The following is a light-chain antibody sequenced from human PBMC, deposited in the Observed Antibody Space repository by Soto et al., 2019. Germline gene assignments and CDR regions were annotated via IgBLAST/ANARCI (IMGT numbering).Light chain of an antibody. Sequence: QSVLTQRPSVSGAPGQRVTISCTGSSSNIGAGYDVHWYQHLPGTAPKLLIYGNNNRPSGVPDRFSGSKSGTSASLAITGLQAEDETHYYCQSFDSSLSVVFGGGTQLTVL. J-gene: IGLJ2*01. CDR2: GNN. CDR1: SSNIGAGYD. V-gene: IGLV1-40*01. CDR3: QSFDSSLSVV.